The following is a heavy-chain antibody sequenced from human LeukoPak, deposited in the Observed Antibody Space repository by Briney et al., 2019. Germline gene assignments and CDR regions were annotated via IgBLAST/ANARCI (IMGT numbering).Heavy chain of an antibody. V-gene: IGHV3-30*03. CDR3: ALKGGHYYHFDA. CDR1: GFTFSSSG. CDR2: ISYDGSNK. J-gene: IGHJ4*02. Sequence: GGSLRLSCAASGFTFSSSGMHWVRQAPGKGLEWVAVISYDGSNKYYADSVKGRFTFSRDNSKNTLYLQMNSPRAEDTATYYCALKGGHYYHFDAWGQGTLVTVSS. D-gene: IGHD3-22*01.